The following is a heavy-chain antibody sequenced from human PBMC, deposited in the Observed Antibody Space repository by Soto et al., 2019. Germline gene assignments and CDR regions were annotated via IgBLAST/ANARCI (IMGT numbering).Heavy chain of an antibody. V-gene: IGHV4-59*01. J-gene: IGHJ4*03. Sequence: PTETSSLISTVSGGSMRNYFWTWIRQPPGKGLEWIGYIHYSGTTSFFPSYNPSLRSRVTISEDTSKNQFSLKLLSVTTADTAVYFCAAGEASSRNLASYCFDFWGDVTLVTVSS. CDR2: IHYSGTT. CDR3: AAGEASSRNLASYCFDF. CDR1: GGSMRNYF. D-gene: IGHD6-13*01.